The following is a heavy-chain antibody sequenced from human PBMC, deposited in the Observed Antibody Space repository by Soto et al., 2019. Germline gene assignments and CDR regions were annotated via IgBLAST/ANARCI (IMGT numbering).Heavy chain of an antibody. CDR2: ITSGGGDT. CDR3: AKDRPRRTSGYLFDY. CDR1: VFTGRTYV. V-gene: IGHV3-23*01. J-gene: IGHJ4*02. Sequence: SLRLSFASSVFTGRTYVMHFVRPAPGQGPEYVSAITSGGGDTYYADPVKGRFYISRDNSKNTVSLHMNSLRAEDTALYYCAKDRPRRTSGYLFDYWGQGTSVTV. D-gene: IGHD5-18*01.